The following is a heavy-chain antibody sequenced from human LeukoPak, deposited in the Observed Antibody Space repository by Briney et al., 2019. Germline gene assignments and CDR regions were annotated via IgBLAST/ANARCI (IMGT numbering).Heavy chain of an antibody. Sequence: PGGSLRLSCAASGFIFSNYDMNWVRQAPGRGLEWVSAISATSTFIYYVDSVKGRFTVSRDNSKNTLYLQMNSLRSEDTAVYYCAKESGHSGGWDNFDLWGQGTLVTVSS. V-gene: IGHV3-23*01. J-gene: IGHJ4*02. D-gene: IGHD6-19*01. CDR2: ISATSTFI. CDR3: AKESGHSGGWDNFDL. CDR1: GFIFSNYD.